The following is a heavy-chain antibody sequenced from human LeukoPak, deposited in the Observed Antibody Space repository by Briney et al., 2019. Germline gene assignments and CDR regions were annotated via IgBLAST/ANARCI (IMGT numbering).Heavy chain of an antibody. CDR3: ARGNSGWLVCNNCYYYMDV. Sequence: RPGGSLRLSCAASGFTFDDYGMSWVRQAPGKGLEWVSGINWNGGSTGYADSVKGRFTISRDNAKNSLYLQMNSLRAEDTAVYYCARGNSGWLVCNNCYYYMDVWGKGTTVTVSS. V-gene: IGHV3-20*04. CDR1: GFTFDDYG. D-gene: IGHD6-19*01. CDR2: INWNGGST. J-gene: IGHJ6*03.